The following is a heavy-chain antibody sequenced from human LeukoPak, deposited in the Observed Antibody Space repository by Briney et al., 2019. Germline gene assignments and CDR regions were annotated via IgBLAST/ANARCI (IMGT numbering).Heavy chain of an antibody. Sequence: GSLRLSCAAAGFTLSSYSMHWVRQAPGKGLEWVAVISYDGTNKCYADSVKGRFTISRDNCKTTLSLQMNSLRPDDTAVYYCARVRFGYIFGPIDYWGQGTLVTVSS. J-gene: IGHJ4*02. CDR2: ISYDGTNK. CDR1: GFTLSSYS. CDR3: ARVRFGYIFGPIDY. V-gene: IGHV3-30-3*01. D-gene: IGHD5-18*01.